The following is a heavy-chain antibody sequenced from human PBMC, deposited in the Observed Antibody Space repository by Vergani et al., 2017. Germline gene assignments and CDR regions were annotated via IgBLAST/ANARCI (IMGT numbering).Heavy chain of an antibody. D-gene: IGHD6-19*01. Sequence: EVQLVESGGGLVQPGGSLRHSWAASGFNCSSYWMQWVRPAPGKGLVWVSRINSDGSSTSYADSVKGRFTISRDNAKNTLYLQMNSLRAEDTAVYYCARDRRGEYWGAVAGTDYYYYGMDVWGQ. CDR2: INSDGSST. CDR3: ARDRRGEYWGAVAGTDYYYYGMDV. J-gene: IGHJ6*02. CDR1: GFNCSSYW. V-gene: IGHV3-74*01.